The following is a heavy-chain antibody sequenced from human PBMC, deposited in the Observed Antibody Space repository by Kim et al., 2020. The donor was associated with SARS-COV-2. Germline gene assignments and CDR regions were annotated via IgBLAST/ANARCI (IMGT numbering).Heavy chain of an antibody. V-gene: IGHV1-69*13. Sequence: SVKVSCKASGGTFSSYAISWVRQAPGQGLEWMGGIIPIFGTANYAQKFQGRVTITADESTGTAYMELSSLRSEDTAVYYCARGVHYYGSGSYYSRPYYFDYWGQGTLVTVSS. CDR2: IIPIFGTA. J-gene: IGHJ4*02. CDR3: ARGVHYYGSGSYYSRPYYFDY. CDR1: GGTFSSYA. D-gene: IGHD3-10*01.